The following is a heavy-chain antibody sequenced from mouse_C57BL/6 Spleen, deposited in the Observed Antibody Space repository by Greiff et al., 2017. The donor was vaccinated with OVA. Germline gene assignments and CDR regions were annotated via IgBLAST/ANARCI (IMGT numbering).Heavy chain of an antibody. D-gene: IGHD1-1*01. CDR2: IDPSDSYT. CDR1: GYTFTSYW. V-gene: IGHV1-50*01. J-gene: IGHJ2*01. Sequence: VQLQQPGAELVKPGASVKLSCKASGYTFTSYWMQWVKQRPGQGLEWIGEIDPSDSYTNYNQKFKGKATLTVDTSSSTAYMQLSSLTSEDSAVYYCARGYYYGSIDYWGQGTTLTVSS. CDR3: ARGYYYGSIDY.